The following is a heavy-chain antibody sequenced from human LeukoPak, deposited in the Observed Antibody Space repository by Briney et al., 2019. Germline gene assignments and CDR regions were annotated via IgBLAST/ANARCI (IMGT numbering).Heavy chain of an antibody. D-gene: IGHD6-13*01. CDR3: ARVGIAATPSP. CDR1: GLTVTNAW. CDR2: INHSGST. J-gene: IGHJ5*02. Sequence: NPGGSLRLSWAASGLTVTNAWMNWVRQPPGKGLEWIGEINHSGSTNYNPSLKSRVTISRDTPKNQFSLKLSPVTAADTAVYYCARVGIAATPSPWGQGTLVTVSS. V-gene: IGHV4-34*01.